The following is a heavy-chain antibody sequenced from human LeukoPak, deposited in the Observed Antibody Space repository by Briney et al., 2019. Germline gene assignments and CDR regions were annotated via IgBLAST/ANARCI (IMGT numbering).Heavy chain of an antibody. V-gene: IGHV3-64*02. D-gene: IGHD3-10*01. J-gene: IGHJ4*02. CDR3: AREQARFGANDY. Sequence: GGSLRLSCTASGFTFSNYAMHWVRQAPGKGLEYVSAISSDGGGTHYADSVKGRFTISRDNSKNTLYLQMGSLRADDMAVYYCAREQARFGANDYWGQGTLVTVSS. CDR2: ISSDGGGT. CDR1: GFTFSNYA.